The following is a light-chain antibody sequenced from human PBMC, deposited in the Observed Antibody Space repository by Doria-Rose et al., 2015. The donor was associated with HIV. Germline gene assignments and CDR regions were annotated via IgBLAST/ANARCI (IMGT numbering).Light chain of an antibody. V-gene: IGLV1-40*01. CDR3: QSYDSSLSGSDVV. J-gene: IGLJ2*01. CDR2: GNI. Sequence: QSVLTQPPSVSGAPGQRVTISCTGSSSNVDTYYDVHWYQQFPGTAPKLLIYGNINRPSGVPDRFSGSKSGTSASLAITGLQAEDEADYYCQSYDSSLSGSDVVFGGGTKLTVL. CDR1: SSNVDTYYD.